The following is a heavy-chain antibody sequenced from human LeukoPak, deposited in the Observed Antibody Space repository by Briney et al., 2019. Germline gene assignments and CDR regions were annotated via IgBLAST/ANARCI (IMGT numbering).Heavy chain of an antibody. J-gene: IGHJ4*02. V-gene: IGHV4-59*08. CDR1: GGSVSSYY. Sequence: PSETLSLTCTVSGGSVSSYYLSWIRQPPGKGLEWIGYIYHSGSTNYSPSLKSRVTISVDTSKNQFSLKLSSVTAADTAVYYCARGWGYFDSWGQGTLVTVSS. D-gene: IGHD7-27*01. CDR2: IYHSGST. CDR3: ARGWGYFDS.